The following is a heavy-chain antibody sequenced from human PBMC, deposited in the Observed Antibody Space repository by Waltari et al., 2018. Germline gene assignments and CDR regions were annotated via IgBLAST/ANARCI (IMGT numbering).Heavy chain of an antibody. D-gene: IGHD6-6*01. Sequence: EVQLVESGGGLVQPGGSLRLSCAASGFTFSSYWMSWVRQAQGKWLEWGANIKQDGSEKYYVDSVKGRFTISRDNAKNSLYLQMNSLRAEDTAVYYCARHSAARLLDYWGQGTLVTVSS. V-gene: IGHV3-7*04. CDR3: ARHSAARLLDY. J-gene: IGHJ4*02. CDR1: GFTFSSYW. CDR2: IKQDGSEK.